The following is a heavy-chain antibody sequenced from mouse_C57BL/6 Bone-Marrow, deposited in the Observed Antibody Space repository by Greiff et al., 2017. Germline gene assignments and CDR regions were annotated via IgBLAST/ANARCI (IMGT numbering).Heavy chain of an antibody. J-gene: IGHJ2*01. V-gene: IGHV1-11*01. CDR1: GYTFTDHI. Sequence: VQLQQSGAELASPGASVALSCKASGYTFTDHIMNWVKKRPGQGLEWIGRIYPVSGATNYNQKFLGKATFYVDRSSSNVYMVLNSLTSEDPAVYYCGREGYYYPYYFDYWGQGTTLTVSS. CDR3: GREGYYYPYYFDY. CDR2: IYPVSGAT. D-gene: IGHD1-1*02.